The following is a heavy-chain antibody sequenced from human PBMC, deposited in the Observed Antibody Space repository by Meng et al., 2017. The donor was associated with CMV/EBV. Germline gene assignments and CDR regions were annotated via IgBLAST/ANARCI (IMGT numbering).Heavy chain of an antibody. CDR1: GYSISRGYD. D-gene: IGHD3-3*02. CDR3: ARDTQGAHFWSGYYGYYYYGMDV. CDR2: IYHSGST. V-gene: IGHV4-38-2*02. J-gene: IGHJ6*02. Sequence: GSLRLSCTVSGYSISRGYDWGWIRQPPGKGLEWSGSIYHSGSTYYNPSLKSRVTISVDTSKNQFSLKLSSVTAADTAVYYCARDTQGAHFWSGYYGYYYYGMDVWGRGTTVTVSS.